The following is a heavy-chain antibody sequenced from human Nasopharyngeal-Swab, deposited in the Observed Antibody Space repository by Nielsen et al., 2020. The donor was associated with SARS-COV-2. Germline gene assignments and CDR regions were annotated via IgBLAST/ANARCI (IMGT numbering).Heavy chain of an antibody. CDR1: GFTFDDYA. Sequence: GGSLRLSCAASGFTFDDYAMHWVRQAPGKGLEWVSGISWNSGSIGCADSVKGRFTISRDNAKNSLYLQMNSLRAEDTALYYCAAGYSSGWYEAGYWGQGTLVTVSS. CDR3: AAGYSSGWYEAGY. CDR2: ISWNSGSI. D-gene: IGHD6-19*01. V-gene: IGHV3-9*01. J-gene: IGHJ4*02.